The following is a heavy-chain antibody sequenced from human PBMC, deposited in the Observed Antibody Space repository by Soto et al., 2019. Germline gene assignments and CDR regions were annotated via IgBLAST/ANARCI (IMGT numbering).Heavy chain of an antibody. CDR1: GGSFSGYY. V-gene: IGHV4-34*01. CDR3: ASFPMGNDYGDY. D-gene: IGHD1-1*01. Sequence: SETLSLTCAVYGGSFSGYYWSWIRQPPGKGLEWIGEINHSGSTNYNPSLKSRVNISVDTSKNQFSLKLSSVTAADTAVYYCASFPMGNDYGDYWGQGTRVTVS. CDR2: INHSGST. J-gene: IGHJ4*02.